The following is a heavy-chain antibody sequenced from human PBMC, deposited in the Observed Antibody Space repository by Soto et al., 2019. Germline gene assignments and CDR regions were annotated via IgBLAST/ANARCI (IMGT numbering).Heavy chain of an antibody. CDR1: GFTFSSYS. CDR2: ISSSSSYI. Sequence: GGSLRLSCAASGFTFSSYSMNWVRQAPGKGLEWVSSISSSSSYIYYADSVKGRFTISRDNAKNSLYLQMNSLRAEDTAVYYCAGSISSLNEFDYWGQGTLVTVSS. V-gene: IGHV3-21*01. D-gene: IGHD6-6*01. CDR3: AGSISSLNEFDY. J-gene: IGHJ4*02.